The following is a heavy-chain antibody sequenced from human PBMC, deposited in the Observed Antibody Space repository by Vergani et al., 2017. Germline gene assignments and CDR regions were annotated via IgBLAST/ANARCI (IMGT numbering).Heavy chain of an antibody. V-gene: IGHV3-33*01. Sequence: QVQLVESGGGVVQPGRSLRLSCAASGFTFSSYGMHWVRQAPGKGLEWVAVIWYDGSNKYYADSVKGRFTISRDNSKNTLYLRMNSLRAEDTAVYYCARDRSRHYGSGSYFDYWGQGTLVTVSS. D-gene: IGHD3-10*01. CDR3: ARDRSRHYGSGSYFDY. CDR2: IWYDGSNK. J-gene: IGHJ4*02. CDR1: GFTFSSYG.